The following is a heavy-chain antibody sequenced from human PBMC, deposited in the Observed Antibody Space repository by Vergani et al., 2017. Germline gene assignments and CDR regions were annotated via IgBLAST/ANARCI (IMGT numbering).Heavy chain of an antibody. J-gene: IGHJ4*02. CDR1: GFTFRSYY. D-gene: IGHD3-10*01. CDR3: ARGWGSVNYTRNIC. Sequence: EVQLVESGGGLVQPGGSLRLSCAASGFTFRSYYMSWVRQAPGKGLEWVANIKTDGSEKYYVDSVRGRFTISRDNTKNSMYLQMNSLRAEDTAVFYCARGWGSVNYTRNICCGQGILVTVSA. CDR2: IKTDGSEK. V-gene: IGHV3-7*01.